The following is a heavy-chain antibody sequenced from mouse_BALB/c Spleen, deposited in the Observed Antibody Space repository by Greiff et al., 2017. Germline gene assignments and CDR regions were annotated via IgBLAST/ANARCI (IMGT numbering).Heavy chain of an antibody. Sequence: VQLQQSGAELVRSGASVKLSCTASGFNIKDYYMHWVKQRPEQGLEWIGWIDPENGDTEYAPKFQGKATMTADTSSNTAYLQLSSLTSEDTAVYYCNAWGYYGYYFDYWGQGTTLTVSS. CDR1: GFNIKDYY. V-gene: IGHV14-4*02. CDR3: NAWGYYGYYFDY. J-gene: IGHJ2*01. D-gene: IGHD1-2*01. CDR2: IDPENGDT.